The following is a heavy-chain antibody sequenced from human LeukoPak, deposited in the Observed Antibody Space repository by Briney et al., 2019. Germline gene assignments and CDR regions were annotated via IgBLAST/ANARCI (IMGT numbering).Heavy chain of an antibody. Sequence: GGSLRLTCAASKFTFSSYWMSWVRQAPGKGLEWVACISQDGSEERYVASVKGRFTISRDNAKDSLYLQMNSLRDEDTAVYYCAREKPLIADYWGQGALVTVSS. D-gene: IGHD3-16*01. CDR1: KFTFSSYW. CDR2: ISQDGSEE. CDR3: AREKPLIADY. J-gene: IGHJ4*02. V-gene: IGHV3-7*01.